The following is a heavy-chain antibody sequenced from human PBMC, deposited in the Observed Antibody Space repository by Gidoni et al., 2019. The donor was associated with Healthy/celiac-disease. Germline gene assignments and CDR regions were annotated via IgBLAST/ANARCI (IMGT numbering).Heavy chain of an antibody. V-gene: IGHV3-30*18. J-gene: IGHJ4*02. Sequence: QAQLLEFGGGVVQPGSSLRLSCAAPGFTFRSYGMHWVRQAAGKGLEWVAVISYDGSNKYYADSVKGRFTISRDNSKNTLYLQMNSRRAEDTAVYYCAKDGPPFPSRYFDWLFDYWGQGTLVTVSS. CDR1: GFTFRSYG. CDR3: AKDGPPFPSRYFDWLFDY. D-gene: IGHD3-9*01. CDR2: ISYDGSNK.